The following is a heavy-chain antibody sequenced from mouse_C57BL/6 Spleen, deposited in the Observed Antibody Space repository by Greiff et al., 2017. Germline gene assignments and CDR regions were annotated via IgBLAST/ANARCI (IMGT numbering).Heavy chain of an antibody. CDR1: GFTFSSYA. J-gene: IGHJ1*03. V-gene: IGHV5-4*01. CDR2: ISDGGSYT. D-gene: IGHD1-1*01. CDR3: ARDPYYYGISHWYFDV. Sequence: EVKLMESGGGLVKPGGSLKLSCAASGFTFSSYAMSWVRQTPEKRLEWVATISDGGSYTYYPDNVKGRFTISRDNAKNNLYLQMSHLKSEDTAMYYCARDPYYYGISHWYFDVWGTGTTVTVSS.